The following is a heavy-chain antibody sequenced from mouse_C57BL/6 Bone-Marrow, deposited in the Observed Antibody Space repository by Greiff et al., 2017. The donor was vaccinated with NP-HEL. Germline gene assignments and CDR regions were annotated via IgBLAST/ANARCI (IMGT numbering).Heavy chain of an antibody. CDR3: ATPLITTVVPYFDY. Sequence: VQLQQPGAELVKPGASVKLSCKASGYTFTSYWMHWVKQRPGQGLEWIGMIHPNSGSTNYNEKFKSKATLTVDKSSSTAYMQLSSLTSEDSAVYYCATPLITTVVPYFDYWGQGTTLTVSS. CDR1: GYTFTSYW. V-gene: IGHV1-64*01. D-gene: IGHD1-1*01. J-gene: IGHJ2*01. CDR2: IHPNSGST.